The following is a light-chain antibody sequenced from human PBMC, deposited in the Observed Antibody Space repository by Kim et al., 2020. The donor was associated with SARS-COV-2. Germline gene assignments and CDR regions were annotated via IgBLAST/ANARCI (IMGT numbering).Light chain of an antibody. CDR2: QDS. V-gene: IGLV3-1*01. CDR3: QAWDSSLYV. Sequence: SYELTQPPSVSVSPGQTASITCSGDKLGDKYACWYQQKPGQSPVLVIYQDSKRPSGIPERFSGSNSGNTATLTISGTQAMDEADYYCQAWDSSLYVFGTGPKVTGL. CDR1: KLGDKY. J-gene: IGLJ1*01.